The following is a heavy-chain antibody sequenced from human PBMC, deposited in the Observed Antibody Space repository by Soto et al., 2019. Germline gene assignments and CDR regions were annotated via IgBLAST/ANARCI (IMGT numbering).Heavy chain of an antibody. CDR3: ARGLRILEWLFRFYFMGV. Sequence: ASVKVSCKASGYTFTSYDINWVRQATGQGLEWMGWMNPNSGNTGYAQKFQGRVTMTRNTSISTAYMELSSLRSEDTAVYYCARGLRILEWLFRFYFMGVWGKGTTVTVSS. CDR1: GYTFTSYD. D-gene: IGHD3-3*01. J-gene: IGHJ6*03. V-gene: IGHV1-8*01. CDR2: MNPNSGNT.